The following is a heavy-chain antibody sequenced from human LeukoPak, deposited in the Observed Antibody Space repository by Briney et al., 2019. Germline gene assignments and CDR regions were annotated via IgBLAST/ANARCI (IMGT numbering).Heavy chain of an antibody. CDR3: ARGDSSGFH. CDR2: ISSSGSTI. Sequence: GWSLRLSCAASGFTFSSYEMNWVRQAPGKGLEWVSYISSSGSTIYYADSVKGRFTISRDNAKNSLYLQMNSLRAEDTAVYYCARGDSSGFHWGQGTLVTVSS. J-gene: IGHJ4*02. D-gene: IGHD6-19*01. CDR1: GFTFSSYE. V-gene: IGHV3-48*03.